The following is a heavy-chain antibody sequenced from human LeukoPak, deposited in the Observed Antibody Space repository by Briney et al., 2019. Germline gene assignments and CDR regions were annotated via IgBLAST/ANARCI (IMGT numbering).Heavy chain of an antibody. Sequence: GGSLRLSCVASGLNFNSRWMDWVRRAPGQGLEWVASIKEDGSETHYVDSVRGRFTISRDYPKNTLYLQMNSLRAEDTAVYFCAKYSGSYYYPPNWDSWGQGTLVTVSS. J-gene: IGHJ4*02. CDR3: AKYSGSYYYPPNWDS. D-gene: IGHD1-26*01. V-gene: IGHV3-7*03. CDR2: IKEDGSET. CDR1: GLNFNSRW.